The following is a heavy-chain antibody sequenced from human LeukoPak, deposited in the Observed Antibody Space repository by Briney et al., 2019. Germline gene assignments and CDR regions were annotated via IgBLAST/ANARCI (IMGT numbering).Heavy chain of an antibody. J-gene: IGHJ5*02. CDR1: GGSFSGYY. CDR2: INHSGST. V-gene: IGHV4-34*01. CDR3: ARDSACHYCDSSGTLCLGMFDP. D-gene: IGHD3-22*01. Sequence: TSETLSLTCAVYGGSFSGYYWSWIRQPPGRGLEWIGEINHSGSTNYNPSLKSRVTISVDTSKNQFSLKLSSVTAADTAVYYCARDSACHYCDSSGTLCLGMFDPWGQGTLVTVSS.